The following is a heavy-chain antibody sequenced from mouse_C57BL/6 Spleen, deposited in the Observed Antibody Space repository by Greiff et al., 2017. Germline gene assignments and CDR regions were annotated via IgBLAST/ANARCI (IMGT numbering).Heavy chain of an antibody. Sequence: VQLQQPGAELVRPGSSVKLSCKASGYTFTSYWMHWVKQRPIQGLEWIGNIDPSDSETHYNQKFKDKATLTVDKSSSTAYMQLSSLTSEDSAVYYCASTTVAHYWYFDVWGTGTTVTVSS. D-gene: IGHD1-1*01. CDR3: ASTTVAHYWYFDV. J-gene: IGHJ1*03. CDR2: IDPSDSET. V-gene: IGHV1-52*01. CDR1: GYTFTSYW.